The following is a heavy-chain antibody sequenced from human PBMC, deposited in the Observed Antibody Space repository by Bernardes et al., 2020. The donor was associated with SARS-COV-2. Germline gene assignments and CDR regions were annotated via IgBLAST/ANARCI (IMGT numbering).Heavy chain of an antibody. CDR2: ISGYNGNT. V-gene: IGHV1-18*01. CDR1: GYTFTTYG. D-gene: IGHD1-26*01. Sequence: ASVKVSCKTSGYTFTTYGITWVRQAPGQGLEWMGWISGYNGNTNSAQKVQGRVTMTTDTSTATAYMDLRSLRSDDTAVYYCARVEVGAAGNYGMDVWGQGTTVTVSS. CDR3: ARVEVGAAGNYGMDV. J-gene: IGHJ6*02.